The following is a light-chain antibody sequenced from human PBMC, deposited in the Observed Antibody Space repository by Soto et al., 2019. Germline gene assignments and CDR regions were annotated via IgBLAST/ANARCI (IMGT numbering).Light chain of an antibody. V-gene: IGKV3-11*01. CDR3: QQRSVPLT. CDR2: DAS. Sequence: EIVLTQSPATLSLSPGERATLSCRASQSVSNFLAWYQQKPGQTPSLLIYDASNRATGTPSRFSGSGSGTDFTLTISSLEPEDFALYDCQQRSVPLTFGGGTKVEI. CDR1: QSVSNF. J-gene: IGKJ4*01.